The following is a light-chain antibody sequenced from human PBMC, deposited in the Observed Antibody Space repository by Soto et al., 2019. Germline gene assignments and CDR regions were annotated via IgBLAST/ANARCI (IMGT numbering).Light chain of an antibody. V-gene: IGKV3-20*01. Sequence: EIVLTQSPGTLFLSRGERATLSCRASQSVSSSYLAWYQQKPGQAPRLLIYGASSRATGIPDRFSGSGSGTDFTRTISRLEPEDFAVYYCQQYGSSPHTFGQGTKLEIK. CDR3: QQYGSSPHT. CDR1: QSVSSSY. J-gene: IGKJ2*01. CDR2: GAS.